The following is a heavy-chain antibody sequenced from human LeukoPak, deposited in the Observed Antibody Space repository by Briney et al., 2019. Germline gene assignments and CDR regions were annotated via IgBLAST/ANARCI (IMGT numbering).Heavy chain of an antibody. V-gene: IGHV3-74*01. Sequence: GGSLRLSCAASGFTFSSHWMHWVRQAPGKGLVWVSRIISDGSTTNYANSVKGRLTISRDTAKNTLYLQMYSLRAEDTAVYYCARGHVPGSDRHWDYWGQGILVTVSS. CDR1: GFTFSSHW. CDR2: IISDGSTT. D-gene: IGHD3-10*01. J-gene: IGHJ4*02. CDR3: ARGHVPGSDRHWDY.